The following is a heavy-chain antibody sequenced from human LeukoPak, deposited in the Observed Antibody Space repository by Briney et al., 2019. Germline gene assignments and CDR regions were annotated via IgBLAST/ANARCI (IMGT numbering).Heavy chain of an antibody. D-gene: IGHD3-3*01. CDR1: GFTVSSNY. CDR2: IYSGGST. Sequence: GGSLRLSCAASGFTVSSNYMSWVRQAPGKGLEWVSVIYSGGSTYYADSVKGRFTISRDNSKNTLYLQMNSLRAEDTAVYYCARLWSGYYGDYWGQGALVTVSS. V-gene: IGHV3-53*01. CDR3: ARLWSGYYGDY. J-gene: IGHJ4*02.